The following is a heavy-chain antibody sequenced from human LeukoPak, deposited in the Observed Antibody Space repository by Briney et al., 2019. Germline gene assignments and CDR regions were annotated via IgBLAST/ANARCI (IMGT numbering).Heavy chain of an antibody. Sequence: ASVKVSCKASGFTFTSSAVQWVRQARGQRLEWIGWIVVGSGNTNYAQKFQERVTITRDMSTSTAYMELSSLRSEDMAVYYCAADSSPYSSGWFGGASEMGNYYYYYGMDVWGQGTTVTVSS. V-gene: IGHV1-58*01. J-gene: IGHJ6*02. CDR3: AADSSPYSSGWFGGASEMGNYYYYYGMDV. CDR1: GFTFTSSA. D-gene: IGHD6-19*01. CDR2: IVVGSGNT.